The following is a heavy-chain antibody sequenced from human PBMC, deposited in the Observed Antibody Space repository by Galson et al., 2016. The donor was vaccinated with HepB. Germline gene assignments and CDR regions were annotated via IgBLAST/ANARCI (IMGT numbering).Heavy chain of an antibody. CDR2: INSDGSNI. Sequence: SLRLSCAASGFTFSRHWMYWVRQAPGKGLVWVSHINSDGSNINYADSVKGRFTISRDNADNTLYLQMNSLRGDDTAVYYCSTLRDFWSGWGQGTLVTVSP. CDR1: GFTFSRHW. J-gene: IGHJ4*02. CDR3: STLRDFWSG. D-gene: IGHD3-3*01. V-gene: IGHV3-74*01.